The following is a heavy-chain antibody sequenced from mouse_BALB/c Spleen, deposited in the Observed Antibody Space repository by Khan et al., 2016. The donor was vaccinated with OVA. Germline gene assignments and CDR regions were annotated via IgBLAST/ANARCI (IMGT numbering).Heavy chain of an antibody. CDR2: INPSNNYS. J-gene: IGHJ3*01. Sequence: QVQLQQSGAELARPGASVKMSCKASGYTFTSYTMHWVRQRPGQALKWIGHINPSNNYSNYNQNFKDKAALIVDKSSSTAYMQLSSLTSEDSGVYYCVREGAYFRSDGWFAYRGQGTLVTVSA. V-gene: IGHV1-4*01. D-gene: IGHD2-14*01. CDR3: VREGAYFRSDGWFAY. CDR1: GYTFTSYT.